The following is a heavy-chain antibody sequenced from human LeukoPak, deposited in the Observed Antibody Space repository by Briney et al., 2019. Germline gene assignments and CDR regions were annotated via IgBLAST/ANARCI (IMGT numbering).Heavy chain of an antibody. Sequence: SETLSLTCAVYGGSFSGYYWSWIRQPPGKGLEWIGEINHSGSTNYNPSLKSRVTISVDTSKNQFSLKLSSVTAADTAVYYCARAVRGVRQSIYYYYYYMDVWGKGTRVTVSS. J-gene: IGHJ6*03. CDR1: GGSFSGYY. D-gene: IGHD3-10*01. CDR3: ARAVRGVRQSIYYYYYYMDV. V-gene: IGHV4-34*01. CDR2: INHSGST.